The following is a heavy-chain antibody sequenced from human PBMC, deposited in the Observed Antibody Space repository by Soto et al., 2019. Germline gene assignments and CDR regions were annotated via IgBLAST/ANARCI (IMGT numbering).Heavy chain of an antibody. CDR1: GDSISSYY. CDR2: IYSSGST. J-gene: IGHJ4*01. V-gene: IGHV4-59*01. Sequence: SETLSLTCTVSGDSISSYYWSWIRQPPGKGLEWIGYIYSSGSTNYNPSLKSRVTISVDTSKNQFSLKVSSVTAADTAVYYCARGIFRGGTRPFDYWGQGTLVTVS. CDR3: ARGIFRGGTRPFDY. D-gene: IGHD2-2*01.